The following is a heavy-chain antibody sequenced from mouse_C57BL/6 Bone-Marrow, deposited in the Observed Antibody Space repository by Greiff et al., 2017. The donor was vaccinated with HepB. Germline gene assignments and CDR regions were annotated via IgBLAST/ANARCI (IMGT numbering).Heavy chain of an antibody. CDR2: ISSGGSYT. D-gene: IGHD1-1*01. CDR3: ARPYYYGSSPYYAMDY. J-gene: IGHJ4*01. Sequence: DVKLVESGGDLVKPGGSLKLSCAASGFTFSSYGMSWVRQTPDKRLEWVATISSGGSYTYYPDSVKGRFTISRDNAKNTLYLQMSSLKSEDTAMYYCARPYYYGSSPYYAMDYWGQGTSVTVSS. CDR1: GFTFSSYG. V-gene: IGHV5-6*02.